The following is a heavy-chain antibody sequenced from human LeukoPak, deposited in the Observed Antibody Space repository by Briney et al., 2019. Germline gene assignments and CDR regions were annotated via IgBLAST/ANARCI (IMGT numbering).Heavy chain of an antibody. V-gene: IGHV3-33*06. Sequence: PGRSLRLSCAASGFTFSSYGMHWVRQAPGKGLEWVAVIWYDGSNKYYADSVKGRFTISRNNSKNTLYLQMNSLRAEDTAVYYCANGIRHKSGWLADYWGQGTLVTVSS. CDR2: IWYDGSNK. CDR1: GFTFSSYG. CDR3: ANGIRHKSGWLADY. D-gene: IGHD6-19*01. J-gene: IGHJ4*02.